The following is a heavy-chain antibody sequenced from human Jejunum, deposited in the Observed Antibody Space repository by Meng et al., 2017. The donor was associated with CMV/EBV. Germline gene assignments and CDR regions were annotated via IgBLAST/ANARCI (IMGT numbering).Heavy chain of an antibody. CDR3: ARGLGYGNNINYFDS. V-gene: IGHV4-39*07. Sequence: SITSTTYFWAWIRQPPGKGLEWIGTVYYGGTTYYNSSLRSRVTISVDTSKNQFSLKLTSMTAADTALYYCARGLGYGNNINYFDSWGQGILVTVSS. D-gene: IGHD5-24*01. CDR1: SITSTTYF. CDR2: VYYGGTT. J-gene: IGHJ4*02.